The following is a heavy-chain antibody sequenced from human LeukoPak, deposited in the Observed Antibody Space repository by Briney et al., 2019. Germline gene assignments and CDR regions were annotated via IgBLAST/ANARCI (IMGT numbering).Heavy chain of an antibody. CDR1: GYTFTGYY. D-gene: IGHD6-13*01. CDR2: INPNSGGT. CDR3: ARTPYSSSWYGELYYFDY. V-gene: IGHV1-2*04. J-gene: IGHJ4*02. Sequence: GASVKVSCKASGYTFTGYYMHWVRQAPGQGMEWMGWINPNSGGTNYAQKFQGWVTMTSDTSISTAYMELSRLRSDDTAVYYCARTPYSSSWYGELYYFDYWGQGTLVTVSS.